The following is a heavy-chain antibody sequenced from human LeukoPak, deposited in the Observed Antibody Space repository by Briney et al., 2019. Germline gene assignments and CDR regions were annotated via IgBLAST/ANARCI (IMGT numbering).Heavy chain of an antibody. Sequence: GGSLRLSCAASGFTFSNFGMNWVRQAPGKGLEWVSYISGSSGALYYADSVKGRFTISRDNARSSLYLQMHSLRAEDTAVYYCARARTESDYWGQGTLVTVSS. CDR3: ARARTESDY. CDR2: ISGSSGAL. V-gene: IGHV3-48*01. J-gene: IGHJ4*02. D-gene: IGHD1-1*01. CDR1: GFTFSNFG.